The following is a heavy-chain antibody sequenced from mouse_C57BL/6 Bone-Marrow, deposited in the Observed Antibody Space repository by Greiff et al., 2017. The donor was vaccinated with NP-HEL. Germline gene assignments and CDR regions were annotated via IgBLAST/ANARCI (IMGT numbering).Heavy chain of an antibody. CDR2: IFPGSGST. CDR1: GYTFTDYY. V-gene: IGHV1-75*01. Sequence: QAQLKESGPELVKPGASVKISCKASGYTFTDYYINWVKQRPGQGLEWIGWIFPGSGSTYYNEKFKGKATLTVDKSSSTAYMLLSSLTSEDSAVYFCARGGLYYYGSSYRGYFDVWGTGNTVTVSS. D-gene: IGHD1-1*01. J-gene: IGHJ1*03. CDR3: ARGGLYYYGSSYRGYFDV.